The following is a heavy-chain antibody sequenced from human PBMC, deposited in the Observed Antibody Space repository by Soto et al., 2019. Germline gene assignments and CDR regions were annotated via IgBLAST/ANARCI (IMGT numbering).Heavy chain of an antibody. V-gene: IGHV1-69*13. CDR3: AKLGFPYSYGYLFYY. CDR2: IIPIFGST. J-gene: IGHJ4*02. CDR1: GGTFSNSA. Sequence: SVKVSCKASGGTFSNSAITWVRQAPGQGLEWVGGIIPIFGSTNYAQKFQGRVTITADESTSTAYMELSSLTSEDTAVYYCAKLGFPYSYGYLFYYWGQGTLVTVSS. D-gene: IGHD5-18*01.